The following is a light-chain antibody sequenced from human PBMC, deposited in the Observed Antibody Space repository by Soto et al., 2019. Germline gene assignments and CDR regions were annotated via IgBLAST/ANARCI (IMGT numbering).Light chain of an antibody. CDR1: QTISTY. CDR2: AAS. J-gene: IGKJ2*01. V-gene: IGKV1-39*01. CDR3: QHSFNSPYT. Sequence: DIQMTQSPSSLSASVGDRVTITCRASQTISTYLNGYQQNPGKAPKLLIYAASNLQSGVPSRFSGSGSVTDFTLTINSLQPEDFATYYCQHSFNSPYTFGQGTKLEIK.